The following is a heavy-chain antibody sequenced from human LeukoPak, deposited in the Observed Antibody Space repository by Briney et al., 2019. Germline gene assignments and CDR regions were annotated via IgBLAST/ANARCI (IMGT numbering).Heavy chain of an antibody. J-gene: IGHJ4*02. D-gene: IGHD6-13*01. Sequence: GGSLKLSCATSGFIFDDYTMHWVRQAPGKGLEWVSLISWDGSTTYYADSVKGRFTISRDNTNNSLYLHLTSLRNDDTALYYCAKDERRIAATGSWGFDHWGQGTLVTVSS. CDR1: GFIFDDYT. V-gene: IGHV3-43*01. CDR2: ISWDGSTT. CDR3: AKDERRIAATGSWGFDH.